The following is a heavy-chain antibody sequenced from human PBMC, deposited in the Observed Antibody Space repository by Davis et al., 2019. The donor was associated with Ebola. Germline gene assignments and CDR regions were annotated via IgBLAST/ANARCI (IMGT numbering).Heavy chain of an antibody. Sequence: GESLKISCAASGFTFSSYAMSWVRQAPGKGLEWVSAISGSGGSTYYADSVKGRFTISRDNSKNTLYLQMNSLRAEDTAVYYCARALSDFWSGYFWGWGQGTLVTVSS. CDR2: ISGSGGST. V-gene: IGHV3-23*01. J-gene: IGHJ4*02. D-gene: IGHD3-3*01. CDR3: ARALSDFWSGYFWG. CDR1: GFTFSSYA.